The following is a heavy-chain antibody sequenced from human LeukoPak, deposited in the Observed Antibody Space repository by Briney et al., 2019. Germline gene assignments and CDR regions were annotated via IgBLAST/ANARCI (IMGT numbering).Heavy chain of an antibody. J-gene: IGHJ4*02. CDR2: INIDGSST. V-gene: IGHV3-74*01. CDR3: ARPRAYDTRDLDY. Sequence: RPGGSLRLSCAASGFTFSSYWMHWVRQAPGKGLIWVSHINIDGSSTAYADSVKGRFTISRDNAKNTLYLQMNSLRAEDTAVYYCARPRAYDTRDLDYWGQGNLVTVSS. D-gene: IGHD3-22*01. CDR1: GFTFSSYW.